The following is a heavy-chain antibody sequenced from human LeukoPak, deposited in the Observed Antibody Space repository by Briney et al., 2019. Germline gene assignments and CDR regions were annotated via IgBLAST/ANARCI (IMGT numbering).Heavy chain of an antibody. CDR2: IRSSGDRS. V-gene: IGHV3-23*01. CDR3: AREKSGSGGWYTVDY. D-gene: IGHD6-19*01. Sequence: PGGSLRLSCAASGFTFSTYAISWVRQAPGRGLEWVSAIRSSGDRSYYADSVKGRFTISRDNSKDTLYLQMNSLRAEDTAVYFCAREKSGSGGWYTVDYWGQGTLVTVSS. CDR1: GFTFSTYA. J-gene: IGHJ4*02.